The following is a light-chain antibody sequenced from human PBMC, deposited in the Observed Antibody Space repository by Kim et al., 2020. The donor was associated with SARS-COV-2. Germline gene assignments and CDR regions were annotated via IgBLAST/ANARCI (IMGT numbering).Light chain of an antibody. CDR1: QTVSTNS. CDR3: QQYEDSPKT. V-gene: IGKV3-20*01. CDR2: AAS. Sequence: SSGESATLSCRASQTVSTNSLAWYQQKPGQAPRLLIYAASSRATGIPDRFSGSGSGTDFTLTINRLEPDDFAVYYCQQYEDSPKTFGQGTKVDIK. J-gene: IGKJ1*01.